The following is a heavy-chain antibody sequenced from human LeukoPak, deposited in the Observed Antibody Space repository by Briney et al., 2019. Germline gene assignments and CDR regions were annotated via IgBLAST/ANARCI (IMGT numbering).Heavy chain of an antibody. CDR2: INPSVGST. V-gene: IGHV1-46*01. D-gene: IGHD2-15*01. CDR1: GYDFTSNY. CDR3: AKGYCTGASCYVLDS. Sequence: SVKVSCKASGYDFTSNYIHWVRQAPGQGLEWVGTINPSVGSTTYGQTFRGRVTMTRDTSTATVYMDLSSLTSEDTAIYYCAKGYCTGASCYVLDSWGQGTLVTVSS. J-gene: IGHJ4*02.